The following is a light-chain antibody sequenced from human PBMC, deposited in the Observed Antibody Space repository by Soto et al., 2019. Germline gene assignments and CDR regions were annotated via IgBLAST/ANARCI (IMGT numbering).Light chain of an antibody. J-gene: IGKJ3*01. CDR1: QSISSW. CDR3: QQYNSL. V-gene: IGKV1-5*03. CDR2: KAS. Sequence: DIQMTQSPSTLSASVGDRVTITCRASQSISSWLAWYQQKPGKAPKLLIYKASSLESGVPSRFSGCGSGTEFTLTISSLQPDDFATYYCQQYNSLFGPGTKVDIK.